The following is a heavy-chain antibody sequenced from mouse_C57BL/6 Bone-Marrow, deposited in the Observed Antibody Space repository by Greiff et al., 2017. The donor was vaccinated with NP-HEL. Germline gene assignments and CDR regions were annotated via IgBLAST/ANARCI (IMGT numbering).Heavy chain of an antibody. CDR2: ISDGGSYT. Sequence: DVKLVESGGGLVKPGGSLKLSCAASGFTFSSYAMSWVRQTPEKRLEWVATISDGGSYTYYPDNVKGRFTISRDNAKNNLYLQMSHLKSEDTAMYYCARFGFAYWGQGTLVTVSA. CDR3: ARFGFAY. J-gene: IGHJ3*01. CDR1: GFTFSSYA. V-gene: IGHV5-4*03.